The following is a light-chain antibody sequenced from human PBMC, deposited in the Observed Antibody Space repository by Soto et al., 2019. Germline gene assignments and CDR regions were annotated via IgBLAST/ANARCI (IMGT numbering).Light chain of an antibody. Sequence: EIVLTQSPGTLSLSSGERATLSCRASQSVRSNYLAWYQQKPGQAPRLLIYGASSRATGIPDRFGGSGSGTDFTLTSSRLEHEDFAVYYCQQYASSPLTFGGGTKVEIK. J-gene: IGKJ4*01. V-gene: IGKV3-20*01. CDR1: QSVRSNY. CDR3: QQYASSPLT. CDR2: GAS.